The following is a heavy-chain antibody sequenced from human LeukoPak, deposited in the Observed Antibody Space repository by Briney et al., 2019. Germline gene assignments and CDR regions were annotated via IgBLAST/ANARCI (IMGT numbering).Heavy chain of an antibody. CDR3: ARGYGVYAFDI. V-gene: IGHV1-2*02. J-gene: IGHJ3*02. Sequence: ASVKVSCKAFGYTFTGYYMHWVRQAPGQGLEWMGWIIPNSGGTSYAQKFQGRVTMTRDTSISTAYMELSRLRSDDTAVYYCARGYGVYAFDIWGQGTMVTVSS. CDR2: IIPNSGGT. CDR1: GYTFTGYY. D-gene: IGHD2-8*01.